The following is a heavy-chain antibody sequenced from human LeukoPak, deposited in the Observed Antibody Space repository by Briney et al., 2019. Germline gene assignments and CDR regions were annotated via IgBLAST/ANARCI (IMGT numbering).Heavy chain of an antibody. V-gene: IGHV3-15*01. CDR2: IKSKTDGGTT. CDR1: GFTFSNAW. Sequence: PGGSLRLSCAASGFTFSNAWMSWVRQAPGKGLEWVGRIKSKTDGGTTDYAAPAKGRFTISRDDSKNTLYLQMNSLKTEDTAVYYCTTDLGRANYYDSSGYWGHWGQGTLVTVSS. D-gene: IGHD3-22*01. J-gene: IGHJ4*02. CDR3: TTDLGRANYYDSSGYWGH.